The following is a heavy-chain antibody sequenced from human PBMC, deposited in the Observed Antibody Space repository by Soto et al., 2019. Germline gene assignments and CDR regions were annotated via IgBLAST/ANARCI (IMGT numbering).Heavy chain of an antibody. CDR1: GFSLSTSGVG. V-gene: IGHV2-5*02. CDR3: AHSYYYDSSGYYYVCSFDY. CDR2: IYWDDDK. J-gene: IGHJ4*02. Sequence: QITLKESGPTLVKPTQTLTLTCTFSGFSLSTSGVGVGWIRQPPGKALEWLALIYWDDDKRYSPSLKSRITITKDTSKNQVVLTMTNMDPVDTATYYCAHSYYYDSSGYYYVCSFDYWGQGTLVTVSS. D-gene: IGHD3-22*01.